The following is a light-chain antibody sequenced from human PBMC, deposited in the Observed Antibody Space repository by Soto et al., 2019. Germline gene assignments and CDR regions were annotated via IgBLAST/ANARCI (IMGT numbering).Light chain of an antibody. CDR1: SSSIGSNP. V-gene: IGLV1-44*01. J-gene: IGLJ3*02. CDR2: ANI. Sequence: QSVLSQPPSASGTPGQSVTISCSGSSSSIGSNPVNWYQQFPGTAPRLVIYANIKRPSGVPDRFSGSKSGTSASLAISGLQSEDEADYYCEAWDDSLNGRVFDGGTKLTVL. CDR3: EAWDDSLNGRV.